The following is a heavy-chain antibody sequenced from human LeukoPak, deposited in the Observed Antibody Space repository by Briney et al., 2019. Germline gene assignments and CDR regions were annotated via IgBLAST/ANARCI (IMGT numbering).Heavy chain of an antibody. J-gene: IGHJ3*02. CDR1: GFTFNSYA. D-gene: IGHD3-22*01. CDR3: AGSYYDSSGYYGAGAFDI. CDR2: ISYDGSNK. Sequence: PGRSLRLSCAASGFTFNSYAMHWVRQAPGKGLEWVAIISYDGSNKYYADSVKGRFTISRDNSKNTLYLQMNSLRAEDTAVYYCAGSYYDSSGYYGAGAFDIWGQGTMVTVSS. V-gene: IGHV3-30-3*01.